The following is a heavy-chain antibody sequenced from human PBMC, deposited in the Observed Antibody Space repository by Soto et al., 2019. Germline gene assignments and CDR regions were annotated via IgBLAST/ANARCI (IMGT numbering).Heavy chain of an antibody. Sequence: QLQLQESGPGLVKPSETLSLTCTVSGGSISSSSYYWGWIRQPPGKGLEWIGSIYYSGSTYYNPSLKSRVTISVDTSKNQFSLKLSSVTDADTAVYYCASGPEGDTYYDILTGYYANYGMDVWGQGTTVTVSS. CDR2: IYYSGST. CDR1: GGSISSSSYY. CDR3: ASGPEGDTYYDILTGYYANYGMDV. D-gene: IGHD3-9*01. J-gene: IGHJ6*02. V-gene: IGHV4-39*01.